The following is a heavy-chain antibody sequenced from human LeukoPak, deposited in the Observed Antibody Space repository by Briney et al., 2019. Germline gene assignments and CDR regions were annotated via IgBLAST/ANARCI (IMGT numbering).Heavy chain of an antibody. Sequence: GGSLRLSCAASGFTFSSYWMHWVRQAPGKGLVWVSRINGDGSSTTYADSVKGRFTISRDNAKNTLYLKMNSLRAEDTAVYYCAKRGPSGITGTFDYWGQGTLVTVSS. CDR3: AKRGPSGITGTFDY. J-gene: IGHJ4*02. D-gene: IGHD1-20*01. CDR1: GFTFSSYW. V-gene: IGHV3-74*01. CDR2: INGDGSST.